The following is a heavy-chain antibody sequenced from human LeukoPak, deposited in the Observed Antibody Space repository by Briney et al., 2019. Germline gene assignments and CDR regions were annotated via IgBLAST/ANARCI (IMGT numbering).Heavy chain of an antibody. Sequence: EASVKVSCKASGGTFSSYAISWVRQAPGQGLEWMGRIIPIFGTANYAQKFQGRVTITADESTSTAYMELSSLRSEDTAVYYCARVSVVPAAMGTWFDPWGQGTLVTVSS. CDR2: IIPIFGTA. J-gene: IGHJ5*02. CDR3: ARVSVVPAAMGTWFDP. V-gene: IGHV1-69*13. D-gene: IGHD2-2*01. CDR1: GGTFSSYA.